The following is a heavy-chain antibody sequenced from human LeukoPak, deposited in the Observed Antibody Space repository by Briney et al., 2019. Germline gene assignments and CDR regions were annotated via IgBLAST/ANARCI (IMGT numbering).Heavy chain of an antibody. Sequence: TPSETLSLTCTVSGGSISRYYWSWIRQPPGTGLEWIGYIYYTGRADYNPSLKSRVSMSVDTSKNQFSLRVNSMTAADTAVYYCARGDFWSGAPTDWGQGTLVTVSS. V-gene: IGHV4-59*01. D-gene: IGHD3-3*01. CDR1: GGSISRYY. CDR2: IYYTGRA. CDR3: ARGDFWSGAPTD. J-gene: IGHJ4*02.